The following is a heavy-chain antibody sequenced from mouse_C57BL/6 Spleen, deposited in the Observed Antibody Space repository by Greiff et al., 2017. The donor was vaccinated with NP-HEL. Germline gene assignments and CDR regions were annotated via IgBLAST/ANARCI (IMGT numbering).Heavy chain of an antibody. V-gene: IGHV1-52*01. D-gene: IGHD1-1*01. Sequence: QVQLQQPGAELVRPGSSVKLSCKASGYTFTSYWMHWVKQRPIQGLEWIGNIDPSDSETHYNQKFKDKATLTVDKSSSTAYMQLSSLTSEDTAVYYCTPFITTVVTDYWGQGTTLTVSS. CDR2: IDPSDSET. CDR3: TPFITTVVTDY. CDR1: GYTFTSYW. J-gene: IGHJ2*01.